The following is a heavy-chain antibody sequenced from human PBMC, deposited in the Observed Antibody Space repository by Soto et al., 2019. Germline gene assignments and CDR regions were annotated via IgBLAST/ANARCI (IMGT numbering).Heavy chain of an antibody. CDR2: IRDSGGST. CDR1: GFTFSTYA. D-gene: IGHD6-6*01. J-gene: IGHJ3*02. Sequence: GGSLRLSCAASGFTFSTYAMSWVRQAPGKGLEWVSTIRDSGGSTYYADSVEGRFTISRDNSKNTLSLQMNSLRAEDTAVYYCAKVRLSRLDALDIWGQGTMVTV. V-gene: IGHV3-23*01. CDR3: AKVRLSRLDALDI.